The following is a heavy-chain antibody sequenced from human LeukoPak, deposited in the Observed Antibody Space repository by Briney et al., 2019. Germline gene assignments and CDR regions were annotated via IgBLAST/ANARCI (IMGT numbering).Heavy chain of an antibody. CDR2: ISSSGSTI. CDR1: GFTFSSYE. Sequence: PGGSLRLSCAASGFTFSSYEVNWVRQAPGKGLEWVSYISSSGSTIYYADSVKGRFTISRDNAKNSLYLQMNSLRAEDTAVYYCARARYDSSGYYGILDYWGQGTLVTVSS. CDR3: ARARYDSSGYYGILDY. D-gene: IGHD3-22*01. J-gene: IGHJ4*02. V-gene: IGHV3-48*03.